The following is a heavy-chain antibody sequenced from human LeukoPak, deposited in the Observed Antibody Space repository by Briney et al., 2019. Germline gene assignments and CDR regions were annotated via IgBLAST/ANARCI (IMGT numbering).Heavy chain of an antibody. J-gene: IGHJ5*02. Sequence: GALRLSCAASGFTFSSYAMHWVRQAPGKGLEWVAVISYDGSNKYYADSVKGRFTISRDNSKNTLYLQMNSLRAEDTAVYYCARPLSTVAGLDWFDPWGQGTLVTVSS. CDR2: ISYDGSNK. D-gene: IGHD6-19*01. CDR1: GFTFSSYA. V-gene: IGHV3-30-3*01. CDR3: ARPLSTVAGLDWFDP.